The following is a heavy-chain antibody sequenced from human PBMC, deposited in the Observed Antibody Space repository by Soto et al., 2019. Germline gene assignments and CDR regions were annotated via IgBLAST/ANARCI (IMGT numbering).Heavy chain of an antibody. CDR2: MYNSEDT. CDR1: AASISSYY. J-gene: IGHJ2*01. Sequence: QVQLQESGPGLVRPSETLSLTCTVSAASISSYYWTWIRQPPGKGLEWIGHMYNSEDTKYNPSLKRRGTMSVDTSKIQFSLKLRSVTAADTAIYYCVRHATDRHGNAEDWYFDLWGRGTLVTVSS. D-gene: IGHD2-15*01. V-gene: IGHV4-59*08. CDR3: VRHATDRHGNAEDWYFDL.